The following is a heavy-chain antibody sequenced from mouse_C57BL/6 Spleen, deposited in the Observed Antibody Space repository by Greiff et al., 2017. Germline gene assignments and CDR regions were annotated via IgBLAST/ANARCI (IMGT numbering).Heavy chain of an antibody. V-gene: IGHV1-82*01. CDR1: GYAFSSSW. CDR3: ARGGGSGYTYYAMDY. CDR2: IYPGDGDT. J-gene: IGHJ4*01. Sequence: VQLQESGPELVKPGASVKISCKASGYAFSSSWMNWVKQRPGKGLEWIGRIYPGDGDTNYNGKFKGKATLTADKSSSTAYMQLSSLTSEDSAVYFCARGGGSGYTYYAMDYWGQGTSVTVSS. D-gene: IGHD3-2*02.